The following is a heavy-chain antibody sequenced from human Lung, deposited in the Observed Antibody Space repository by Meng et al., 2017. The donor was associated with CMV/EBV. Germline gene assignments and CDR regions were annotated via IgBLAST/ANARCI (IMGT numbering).Heavy chain of an antibody. V-gene: IGHV3-74*01. CDR1: GFTFSGYW. D-gene: IGHD3-16*01. J-gene: IGHJ6*02. CDR2: IHSDGSNI. CDR3: VRSLGDQFYYYGMDV. Sequence: GGSLRLSCAASGFTFSGYWMHWVRQAPGKGLVWVSRIHSDGSNINYADSVKGRFIISRDNVKNTLYLQMSSLRAEDTAIYYCVRSLGDQFYYYGMDVWGRGTTVTVSS.